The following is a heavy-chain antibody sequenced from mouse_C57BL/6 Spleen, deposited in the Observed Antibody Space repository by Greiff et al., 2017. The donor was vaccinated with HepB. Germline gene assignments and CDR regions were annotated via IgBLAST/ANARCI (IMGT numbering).Heavy chain of an antibody. CDR2: IYPRSGNT. CDR1: GYTFTSYG. CDR3: ASKGDYYAMDY. V-gene: IGHV1-81*01. Sequence: VQLKESGAELARPGASVKLSCKASGYTFTSYGISWVKQRTGQGLEWIGEIYPRSGNTYYNEKFKGKATLTADKSSSTAYMELRSLTSEDSAVYFCASKGDYYAMDYWGQGTSVTVSS. J-gene: IGHJ4*01.